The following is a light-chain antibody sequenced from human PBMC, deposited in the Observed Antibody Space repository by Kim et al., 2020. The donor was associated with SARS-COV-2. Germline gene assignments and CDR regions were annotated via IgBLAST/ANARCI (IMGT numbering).Light chain of an antibody. J-gene: IGLJ3*02. CDR2: SNN. CDR1: RSNIGSNS. V-gene: IGLV1-44*01. Sequence: QPVLTQPPSASGTPGQRVTISCSGSRSNIGSNSVSWYQHLPGTAPKVLIYSNNQRPSGVPDRFSGSKSGTSASLAISGLQPEDEADYYCAAWDDRLNGWVFGGGTQLTVL. CDR3: AAWDDRLNGWV.